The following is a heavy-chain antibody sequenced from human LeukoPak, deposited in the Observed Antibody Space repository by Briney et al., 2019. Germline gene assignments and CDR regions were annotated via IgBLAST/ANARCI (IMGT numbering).Heavy chain of an antibody. V-gene: IGHV4-59*01. CDR2: IYYSGST. D-gene: IGHD3-10*01. Sequence: SETLSLTCTVSGVSISSYYWSWTRQPPGKGLEWIGYIYYSGSTNYNPSLKSRVTISVDTSKNQFSLKLSSVTAADTAVYYCARGLYYYGSGSKTLGYYYYYMDVWGKGTTVTISS. J-gene: IGHJ6*03. CDR3: ARGLYYYGSGSKTLGYYYYYMDV. CDR1: GVSISSYY.